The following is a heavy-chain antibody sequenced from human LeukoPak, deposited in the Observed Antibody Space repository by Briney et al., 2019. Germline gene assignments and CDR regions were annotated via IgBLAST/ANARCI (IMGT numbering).Heavy chain of an antibody. CDR2: ISSSGSTI. Sequence: GGSLILSCAASGFTFSRYEMNWVRQAPGKGLEWVSYISSSGSTIYYADSVKGRFTISRDNAKNSLYLQMNSLRAEATAVYYCARENTAGIENWGQGTLVTVSS. CDR3: ARENTAGIEN. CDR1: GFTFSRYE. D-gene: IGHD6-19*01. J-gene: IGHJ4*02. V-gene: IGHV3-48*03.